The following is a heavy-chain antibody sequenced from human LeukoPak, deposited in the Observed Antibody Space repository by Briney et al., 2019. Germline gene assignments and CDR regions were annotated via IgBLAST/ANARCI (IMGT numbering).Heavy chain of an antibody. CDR3: AQGYCPSTTCAIDY. CDR2: IKQDGSEK. Sequence: GGSLRLSCAASGFIFSSYWMSWVRQAPGKGLEWVANIKQDGSEKYYVDSVKGRFTISRDNSKNTLYLQMNSLRAEDTAVYYCAQGYCPSTTCAIDYWGQGTLVTVSS. J-gene: IGHJ4*02. CDR1: GFIFSSYW. V-gene: IGHV3-7*03. D-gene: IGHD2-2*01.